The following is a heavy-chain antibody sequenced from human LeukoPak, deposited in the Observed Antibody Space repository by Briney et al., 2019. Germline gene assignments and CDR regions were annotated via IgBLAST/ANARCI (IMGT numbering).Heavy chain of an antibody. CDR3: ATSQYSGSYSFDY. J-gene: IGHJ4*02. Sequence: ASVKASCKVSGYTLTELSMHWVRQAPGKGLEWMGGFDPEDGETIYAQKFQGRVTMTEDTSTDTAYMELSSLRSEDTAVYYCATSQYSGSYSFDYWGQGTLVTVSS. CDR2: FDPEDGET. V-gene: IGHV1-24*01. D-gene: IGHD1-26*01. CDR1: GYTLTELS.